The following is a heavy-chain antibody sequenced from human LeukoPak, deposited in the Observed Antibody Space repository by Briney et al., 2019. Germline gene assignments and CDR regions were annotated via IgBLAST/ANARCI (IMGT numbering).Heavy chain of an antibody. CDR1: EFTVSSNY. D-gene: IGHD6-13*01. CDR2: ISAGGGST. V-gene: IGHV3-23*01. CDR3: AKDAAGPEY. Sequence: GGSLRLSCAASEFTVSSNYMSWVRQAPGKGLFWVSGISAGGGSTYYADSVKGRFTISRDNSRNTLYLQMNSLRAEDTAVYYCAKDAAGPEYWGQGTLVTVSS. J-gene: IGHJ4*02.